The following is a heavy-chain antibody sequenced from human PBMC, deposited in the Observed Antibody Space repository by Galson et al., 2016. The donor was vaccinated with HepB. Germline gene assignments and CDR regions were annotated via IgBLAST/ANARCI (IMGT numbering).Heavy chain of an antibody. J-gene: IGHJ4*02. V-gene: IGHV4-59*02. D-gene: IGHD4-17*01. CDR3: ARGVGSPPGDHEFDY. CDR1: GVSVTSHY. CDR2: VYYSGST. Sequence: ETLSLTCTVSGVSVTSHYWSWIRQPPGKGLEWIANVYYSGSTNYNPSLTSRVTISLDTSMNRFSLDLVSVSAADTAVYFCARGVGSPPGDHEFDYWGEGTLFTVSS.